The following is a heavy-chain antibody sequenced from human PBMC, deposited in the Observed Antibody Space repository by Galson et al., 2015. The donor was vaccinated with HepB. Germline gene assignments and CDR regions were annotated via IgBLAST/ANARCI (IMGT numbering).Heavy chain of an antibody. Sequence: SLRLSCAASGFTFSSYWMSWVRQAPGKGLEWVANIKQDGSEKYYVDSVKGRFTISRDNAKNSLYLQMNSLRAEDTAVYYCARDRDIVVVPAAQRKEIYYYYGMDVWGQGTTVTVSS. CDR3: ARDRDIVVVPAAQRKEIYYYYGMDV. CDR1: GFTFSSYW. CDR2: IKQDGSEK. V-gene: IGHV3-7*01. D-gene: IGHD2-2*01. J-gene: IGHJ6*02.